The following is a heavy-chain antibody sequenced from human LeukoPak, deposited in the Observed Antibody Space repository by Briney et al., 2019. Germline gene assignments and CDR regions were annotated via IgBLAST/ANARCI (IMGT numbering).Heavy chain of an antibody. CDR2: IYYSGST. Sequence: PSETLSLTCTVSGGSISSYYWSRIRQPPGKGLEWIGYIYYSGSTNYNPSLKSRVTISVDTSKNQFSLKLSSVTAADTAVYYCARADSSGYYYPPLDHWGQGTLVTVSS. D-gene: IGHD3-22*01. J-gene: IGHJ4*02. CDR3: ARADSSGYYYPPLDH. V-gene: IGHV4-59*01. CDR1: GGSISSYY.